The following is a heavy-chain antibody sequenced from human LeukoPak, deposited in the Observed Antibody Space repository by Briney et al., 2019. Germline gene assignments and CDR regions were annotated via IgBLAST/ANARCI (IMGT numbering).Heavy chain of an antibody. V-gene: IGHV3-53*01. CDR3: ARTNPVYGDYDY. D-gene: IGHD4-17*01. J-gene: IGHJ4*02. CDR1: GFSVNDNY. Sequence: GGSLRLSCAVSGFSVNDNYMSWVRQAPGKGLQWVSVMFRDGRTYYAASVKGRFTISRDLARNTLLLQMHSLRADDTAVHYCARTNPVYGDYDYWGQGTLVTVSS. CDR2: MFRDGRT.